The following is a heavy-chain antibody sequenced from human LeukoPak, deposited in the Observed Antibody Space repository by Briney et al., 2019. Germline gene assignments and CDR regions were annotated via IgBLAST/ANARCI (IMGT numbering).Heavy chain of an antibody. D-gene: IGHD3-3*01. V-gene: IGHV3-23*01. Sequence: GGSLRLSCAASGFTFSSYAMGWVRQAPGKGLEWVSAISGSGGSTYYADSVKGRFTISRDNSKNTLYLQMNSLRAEDTAVYYCAKTSTYYGFWSGYQNVFDYWGQGTLVTVSS. CDR2: ISGSGGST. J-gene: IGHJ4*02. CDR3: AKTSTYYGFWSGYQNVFDY. CDR1: GFTFSSYA.